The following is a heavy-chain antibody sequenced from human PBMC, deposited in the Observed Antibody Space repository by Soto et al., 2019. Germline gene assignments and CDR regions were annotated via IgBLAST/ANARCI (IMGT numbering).Heavy chain of an antibody. CDR1: GDSITNYY. V-gene: IGHV4-59*08. D-gene: IGHD6-19*01. CDR2: IYYSGST. CDR3: ARGPWYSSGWYDNWFDP. Sequence: SETLSLTCTFSGDSITNYYWSWIRQPPGKGLEWVGYIYYSGSTNYNPSLKSRVTISVDTSNNQFSLKLSSVTAADTAVYYCARGPWYSSGWYDNWFDPWGQGTLVTVSS. J-gene: IGHJ5*02.